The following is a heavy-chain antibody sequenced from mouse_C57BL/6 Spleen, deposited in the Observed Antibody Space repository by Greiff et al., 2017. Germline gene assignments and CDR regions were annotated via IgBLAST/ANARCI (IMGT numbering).Heavy chain of an antibody. J-gene: IGHJ1*03. CDR1: GFTFNTYA. D-gene: IGHD2-1*01. CDR3: VRALYSRGYWYFDV. Sequence: EVKLQESGGGLVQPKGSLKLSCAASGFTFNTYAMHWVRQAPGKGLEWVARIRSKSSNYATYYADSVKDRFTISRDYSQSMLYLQMNNLKTEDTAMYYCVRALYSRGYWYFDVWGTGTTVTVSS. CDR2: IRSKSSNYAT. V-gene: IGHV10-3*01.